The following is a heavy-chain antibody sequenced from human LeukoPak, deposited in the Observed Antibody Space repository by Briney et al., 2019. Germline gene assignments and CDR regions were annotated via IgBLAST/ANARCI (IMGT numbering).Heavy chain of an antibody. V-gene: IGHV1-69*13. D-gene: IGHD6-19*01. J-gene: IGHJ4*02. CDR2: IIPIFGTA. CDR3: ARDGLRAVAGTRGAYYFDY. CDR1: GGTFSSYA. Sequence: SVKVSCKASGGTFSSYAISWVRQAPGQRLEWMGGIIPIFGTANYAQKFQGRVTITADESTSTAYMELSSLRSEDTAVYYCARDGLRAVAGTRGAYYFDYWGQGTLVTVSS.